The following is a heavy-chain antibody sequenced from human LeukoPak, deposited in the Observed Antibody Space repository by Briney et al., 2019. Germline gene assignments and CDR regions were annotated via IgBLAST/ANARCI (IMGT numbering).Heavy chain of an antibody. CDR3: VPALAVAAQH. CDR2: INSNGGST. Sequence: GGSLRLSCSASGFTFSIYAMHWVRQAPGKGLEYVSAINSNGGSTYYADSVKGRFTISRDNSKNTLYLQMNSLRAEDTAVYYCVPALAVAAQHWGQGTLVTVSS. CDR1: GFTFSIYA. J-gene: IGHJ1*01. D-gene: IGHD6-19*01. V-gene: IGHV3-64D*09.